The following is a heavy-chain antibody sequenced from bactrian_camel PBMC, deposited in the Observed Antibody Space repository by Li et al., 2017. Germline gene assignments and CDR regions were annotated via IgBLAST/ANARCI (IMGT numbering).Heavy chain of an antibody. D-gene: IGHD4*01. CDR3: AAVIPFERYYSDYIPIPADFSY. CDR2: IYFGGDGT. Sequence: VQLVESGGGSVQVGGSLRLSCVASGDTMGRYCLGWFRQAPGMEREGVAAIYFGGDGTYYSDSVKGRFTISQDNVQKTVYLQMNDLKPEDTAMYYCAAVIPFERYYSDYIPIPADFSYWGQGTQVTVS. V-gene: IGHV3S40*01. CDR1: GDTMGRYC. J-gene: IGHJ6*01.